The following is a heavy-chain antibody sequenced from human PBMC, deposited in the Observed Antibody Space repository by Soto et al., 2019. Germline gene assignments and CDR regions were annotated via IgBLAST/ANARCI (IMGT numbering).Heavy chain of an antibody. CDR1: GGSINSYY. Sequence: PSETLSLTCTVSGGSINSYYWSWIRQSPGKGLEWIGNIYYSGSTNFNPPLKSRVTILVDTSKNQFSLKLSSVTAADTAVYYCARARSGSPRGYFDPWGQGTLVTVSS. CDR2: IYYSGST. D-gene: IGHD6-25*01. CDR3: ARARSGSPRGYFDP. V-gene: IGHV4-59*01. J-gene: IGHJ5*02.